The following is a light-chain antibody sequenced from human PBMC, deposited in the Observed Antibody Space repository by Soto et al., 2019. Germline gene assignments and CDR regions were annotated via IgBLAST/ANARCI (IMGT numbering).Light chain of an antibody. J-gene: IGKJ1*01. V-gene: IGKV1-5*03. CDR1: QSISSW. CDR2: KAS. Sequence: DIQMTQSPSTLSASVGDRVTITCRASQSISSWLAWYQQKPGKAPKLLMYKASSLESGVPSRFGGSGSGTEFTLTISSLQPDDFATYYCQQYNNYPRTFGQGTKVEIK. CDR3: QQYNNYPRT.